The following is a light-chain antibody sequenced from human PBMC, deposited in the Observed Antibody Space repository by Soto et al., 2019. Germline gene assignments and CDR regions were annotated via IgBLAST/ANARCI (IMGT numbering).Light chain of an antibody. Sequence: QSVLTQPRSVSGSLGQSVTISYTGTSSDVGGYNYVSWYQQHPGKAPKLMIYDVSKRPSGVPDRFSGSKSGNTASLTISGLQAEDEADYYCCSYAGSYTYVFGTGTKVTVL. CDR1: SSDVGGYNY. CDR2: DVS. J-gene: IGLJ1*01. CDR3: CSYAGSYTYV. V-gene: IGLV2-11*01.